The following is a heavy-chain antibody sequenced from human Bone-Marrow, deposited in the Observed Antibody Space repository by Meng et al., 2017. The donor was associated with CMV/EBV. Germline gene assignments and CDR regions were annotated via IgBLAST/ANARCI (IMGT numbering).Heavy chain of an antibody. Sequence: SVKVSCKASGFTFTSSAVQWVRQARGQRLEWIGWIVVGSGNTNYAQKFQERVTITRDMSTSTAYMELSSLRSEDTAVYYCVAGDNSSGAVRWSAFDIWGQGTMVTVSS. D-gene: IGHD6-19*01. CDR1: GFTFTSSA. J-gene: IGHJ3*02. V-gene: IGHV1-58*01. CDR2: IVVGSGNT. CDR3: VAGDNSSGAVRWSAFDI.